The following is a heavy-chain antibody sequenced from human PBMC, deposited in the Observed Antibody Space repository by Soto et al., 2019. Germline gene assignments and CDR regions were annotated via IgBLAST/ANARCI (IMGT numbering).Heavy chain of an antibody. CDR2: MNPNSGNT. V-gene: IGHV1-8*01. CDR3: ARFMTYYYDSSGYYASD. CDR1: GYTFTSYD. J-gene: IGHJ4*02. Sequence: GASVKVSCKASGYTFTSYDINWVRQATGQGLEWMGWMNPNSGNTGYAQKFQGRVTMTRNTSISTAYMELRSLRSDDTAVYYCARFMTYYYDSSGYYASDWGQGTLVTVS. D-gene: IGHD3-22*01.